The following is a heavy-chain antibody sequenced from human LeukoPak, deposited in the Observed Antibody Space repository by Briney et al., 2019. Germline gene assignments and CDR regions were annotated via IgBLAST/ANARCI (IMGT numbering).Heavy chain of an antibody. CDR1: GFTFSSSA. J-gene: IGHJ4*02. CDR2: ITVNDGST. D-gene: IGHD2-2*01. V-gene: IGHV3-23*01. Sequence: GGSLRLSCAASGFTFSSSAMTWVRQAPGKGLEWVSAITVNDGSTNSADSVKGRFTLSRDNSKNTLYLQMNSLRVEDTAVYYCAKDWGMGDQLLRIDYWGQGTLVTVSS. CDR3: AKDWGMGDQLLRIDY.